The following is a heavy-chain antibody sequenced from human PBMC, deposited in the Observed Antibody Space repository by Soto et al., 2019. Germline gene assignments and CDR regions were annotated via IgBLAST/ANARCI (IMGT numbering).Heavy chain of an antibody. V-gene: IGHV2-5*02. D-gene: IGHD1-20*01. CDR3: AHASISPYYYYGMDV. Sequence: SGPTLVNPTQTLTLTCTFSGFSLSTSGVGVGWIRQPPGKALEWLAVIYWDDDRRYSPSLKSRLTITKDTSKNQAVLTMTNMDPVDTGTYYCAHASISPYYYYGMDVWGQGTTVTVSS. CDR1: GFSLSTSGVG. CDR2: IYWDDDR. J-gene: IGHJ6*02.